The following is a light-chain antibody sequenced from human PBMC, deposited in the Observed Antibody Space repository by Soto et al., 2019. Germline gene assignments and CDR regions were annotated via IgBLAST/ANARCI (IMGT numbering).Light chain of an antibody. Sequence: EIVLTHSPGTLSLSPVERATLSCSSSQSVSDNLAWYQQKPGQAPRLIIYDASTRATGVPGRFGGSGSGTDFTLTISSLQSEDFAIYYCQQFNNWPPSWTFGQGTKVDIK. J-gene: IGKJ1*01. CDR3: QQFNNWPPSWT. CDR2: DAS. CDR1: QSVSDN. V-gene: IGKV3-15*01.